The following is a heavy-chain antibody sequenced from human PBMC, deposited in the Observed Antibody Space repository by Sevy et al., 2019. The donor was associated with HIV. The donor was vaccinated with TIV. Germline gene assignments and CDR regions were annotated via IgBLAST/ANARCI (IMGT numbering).Heavy chain of an antibody. CDR2: IRSKANNYAT. CDR3: TRRGGNLRGVVIVDV. CDR1: GFTFSGSA. Sequence: GGSLRLSCAASGFTFSGSAMHWVRHASGKGLEWVGRIRSKANNYATTYAASVKGRFIISGDDSKNTADLQMNSLKTEDTAVYYCTRRGGNLRGVVIVDVWGQGTTVTVSS. D-gene: IGHD2-21*01. J-gene: IGHJ6*02. V-gene: IGHV3-73*01.